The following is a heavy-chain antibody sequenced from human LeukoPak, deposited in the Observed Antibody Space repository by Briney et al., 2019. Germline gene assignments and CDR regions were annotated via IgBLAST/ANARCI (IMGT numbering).Heavy chain of an antibody. CDR1: GFTSSSYA. V-gene: IGHV3-23*01. D-gene: IGHD6-13*01. CDR3: AKDSRDSSNYFDY. J-gene: IGHJ4*02. CDR2: ISGSGGST. Sequence: GGSLRLSCAASGFTSSSYAMSLVRQAPGKGLEWVSAISGSGGSTYYADSVKGRFTISRDNSKNTLYLQMNSLRAEDTAVYYCAKDSRDSSNYFDYWGQGTLVTVSS.